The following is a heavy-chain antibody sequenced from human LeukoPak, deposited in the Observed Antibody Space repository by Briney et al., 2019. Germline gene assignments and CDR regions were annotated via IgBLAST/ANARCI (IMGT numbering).Heavy chain of an antibody. D-gene: IGHD3-22*01. CDR1: GGSISSYY. V-gene: IGHV4-4*07. J-gene: IGHJ4*02. CDR3: ARGIPGYFGTSGYYYEY. Sequence: SETLSLTCTVSGGSISSYYWSWIRQPAGKGLEWIGELHHSGSTNYSPSLKSRATISVDYSRNQFSLGLSSVTAADTAVYYCARGIPGYFGTSGYYYEYWGQGTLVTVSS. CDR2: LHHSGST.